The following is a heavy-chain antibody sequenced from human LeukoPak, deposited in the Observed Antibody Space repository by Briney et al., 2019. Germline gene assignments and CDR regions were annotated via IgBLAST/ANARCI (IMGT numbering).Heavy chain of an antibody. V-gene: IGHV4-59*01. CDR1: GGSISSYY. Sequence: SETLSPTCTVSGGSISSYYWSWIRQPPGKGLEWIGYIYYSGSTNYNPSLKSRVTISVDTSKNQFSLKLSSVTAADTAVYYCARVGGSTDVFDIWGQGTMVTVSS. CDR2: IYYSGST. CDR3: ARVGGSTDVFDI. J-gene: IGHJ3*02. D-gene: IGHD2-2*01.